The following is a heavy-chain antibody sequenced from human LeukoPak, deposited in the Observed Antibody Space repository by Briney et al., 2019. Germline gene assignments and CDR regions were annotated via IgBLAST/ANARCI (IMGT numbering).Heavy chain of an antibody. CDR1: GYTFSSYG. V-gene: IGHV1-18*01. D-gene: IGHD3-3*01. CDR3: ARAERITIFGVVIRTDAFDI. J-gene: IGHJ3*02. CDR2: ISAYNGNT. Sequence: ASVKVSCKASGYTFSSYGISWVRQAPGQGLEWMGWISAYNGNTNYAQKLQGRATMTTDTSTSTAYMELRSLRSDDTAVYYCARAERITIFGVVIRTDAFDIWGQGTMVTVSS.